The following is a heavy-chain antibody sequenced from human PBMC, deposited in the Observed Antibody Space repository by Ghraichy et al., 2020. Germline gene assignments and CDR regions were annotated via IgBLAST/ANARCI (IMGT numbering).Heavy chain of an antibody. CDR1: GDSISSGGYY. D-gene: IGHD1-14*01. CDR3: ARVPTTNWIDP. CDR2: IYYNGRP. J-gene: IGHJ5*02. Sequence: LSLTCTVSGDSISSGGYYWSWIRQHPGKGLEWIGHIYYNGRPYYNPSLKSRILMSLETSKNQFSLNLTSVTAADTAIYYCARVPTTNWIDPWGPGTLVTVSS. V-gene: IGHV4-31*03.